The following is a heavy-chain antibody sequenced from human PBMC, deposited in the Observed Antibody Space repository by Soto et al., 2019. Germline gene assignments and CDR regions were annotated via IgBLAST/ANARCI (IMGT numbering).Heavy chain of an antibody. CDR1: GGSVSDKTYY. D-gene: IGHD3-10*01. CDR3: ASTRVVPNSLRSRYFFDY. Sequence: PSETLSLTCTVSGGSVSDKTYYWSWIRQPPGKRLEWIGNVYYSGTTNYNPSLKSRVTISVDLSKNRFSLRLSSVTTADTALYYCASTRVVPNSLRSRYFFDYWGQGTLVNVSS. CDR2: VYYSGTT. V-gene: IGHV4-61*01. J-gene: IGHJ4*02.